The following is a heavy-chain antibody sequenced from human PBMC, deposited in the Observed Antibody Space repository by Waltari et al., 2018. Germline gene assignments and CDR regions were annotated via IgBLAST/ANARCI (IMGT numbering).Heavy chain of an antibody. CDR2: IHYSGST. CDR3: ARGGYDSSGYHFNT. V-gene: IGHV4-31*03. CDR1: GGSFSSDSSY. Sequence: QVQLQESGPGLLKPSQTLSLTCTVSGGSFSSDSSYWSWVRQLPGKGLEWIGYIHYSGSTFYSPSLQSRITMSVDTSENQFSLKLSSVTAADTAVYYCARGGYDSSGYHFNTWGQGTLITVSS. D-gene: IGHD3-22*01. J-gene: IGHJ4*02.